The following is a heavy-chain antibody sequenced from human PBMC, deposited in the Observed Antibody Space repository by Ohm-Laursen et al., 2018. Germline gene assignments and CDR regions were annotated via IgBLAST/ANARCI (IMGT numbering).Heavy chain of an antibody. D-gene: IGHD4-11*01. CDR3: ARGSSRDYRE. CDR2: INGDGSRP. Sequence: SLRLSCAASGATISGYWMHWVRQTPGKGLVWVSRINGDGSRPFYAESVKGRFTISRDNGQNVLYLQMTRLRADDTAIYYCARGSSRDYREWGQGTLVTVSS. V-gene: IGHV3-74*01. CDR1: GATISGYW. J-gene: IGHJ4*02.